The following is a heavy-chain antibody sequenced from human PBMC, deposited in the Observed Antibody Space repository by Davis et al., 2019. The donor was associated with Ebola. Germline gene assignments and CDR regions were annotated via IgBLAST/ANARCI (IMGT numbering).Heavy chain of an antibody. CDR2: IKQDASEK. J-gene: IGHJ6*02. Sequence: GASLKISCAASGFTFSSYWMSWVRPAPGKGLEWVANIKQDASEKYYVDSVKGRFTISRDNAKNSLYLHMNSLRAEDTAVYYCARDPGLGGYYGMDVWGQGTTVTVSS. V-gene: IGHV3-7*03. CDR3: ARDPGLGGYYGMDV. D-gene: IGHD3-16*01. CDR1: GFTFSSYW.